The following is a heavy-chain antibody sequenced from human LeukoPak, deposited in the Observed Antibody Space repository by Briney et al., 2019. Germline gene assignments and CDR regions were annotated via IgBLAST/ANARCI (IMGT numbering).Heavy chain of an antibody. D-gene: IGHD3-22*01. V-gene: IGHV4-59*01. CDR1: SGSISIYY. CDR2: IDYSGST. J-gene: IGHJ3*02. CDR3: AREDYYDSSGGDAFDI. Sequence: SETLSLTCTVSSGSISIYYWSWIRQPPGKGLEWIGHIDYSGSTNYDPSLKSRVTISVDTSKNQFSLRLSSVTAADTAVYYCAREDYYDSSGGDAFDIWGQGTMVTVSS.